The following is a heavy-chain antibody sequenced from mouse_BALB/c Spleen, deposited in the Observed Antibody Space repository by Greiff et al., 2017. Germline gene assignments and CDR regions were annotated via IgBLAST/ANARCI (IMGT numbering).Heavy chain of an antibody. CDR1: GFTFNTYA. Sequence: EVQLMESGVGLVQPKGSLKLSCAASGFTFNTYAMNWVRQAPGKGLEWVARIRSKSNNYATYYADSVKDRFTISRDDSQSMLYLQMNNLKTEDTAMYYCVRQYGDDHGWYFDVWGAGTTVTVSS. J-gene: IGHJ1*01. CDR2: IRSKSNNYAT. V-gene: IGHV10-1*02. D-gene: IGHD2-2*01. CDR3: VRQYGDDHGWYFDV.